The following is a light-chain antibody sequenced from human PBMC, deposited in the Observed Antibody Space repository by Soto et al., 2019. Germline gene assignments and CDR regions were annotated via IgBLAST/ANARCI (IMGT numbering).Light chain of an antibody. CDR3: HQYFGTPLT. Sequence: IVMTQSPDSLAVPLGERATINCKSSESIFYRSNSKNFLAWYQQKSRQPPKLLISWASTRESGVPDRFSGSGSGTNFTLTISSLQAEDVAVYYCHQYFGTPLTFGGGTKVDIK. CDR1: ESIFYRSNSKNF. J-gene: IGKJ4*01. V-gene: IGKV4-1*01. CDR2: WAS.